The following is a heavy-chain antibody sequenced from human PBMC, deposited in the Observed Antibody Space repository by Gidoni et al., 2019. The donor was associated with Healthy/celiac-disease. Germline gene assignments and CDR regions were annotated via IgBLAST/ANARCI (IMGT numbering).Heavy chain of an antibody. CDR1: GFALSSYS. J-gene: IGHJ4*02. V-gene: IGHV3-30-3*01. CDR3: ARDNLRNYYDSSGYTEGGPGY. CDR2: ISYDGSNK. D-gene: IGHD3-22*01. Sequence: QVQLVESGGGVVLPGRFLRLPCAASGFALSSYSTPRVRQAPGKGLEWVAVISYDGSNKYYADSVKGRFTISRDNSKNTLYLQMNSLRAEDTAVYYCARDNLRNYYDSSGYTEGGPGYWGQGTLVTVSS.